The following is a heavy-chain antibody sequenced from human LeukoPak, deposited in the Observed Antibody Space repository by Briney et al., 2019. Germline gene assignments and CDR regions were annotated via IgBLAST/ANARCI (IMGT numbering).Heavy chain of an antibody. J-gene: IGHJ4*02. D-gene: IGHD5-24*01. CDR2: IYYSGNT. CDR3: ARGKRDGNNYY. Sequence: SETLSLTCTVSGSSISSYYWSWIRQPPGKGLEWIGYIYYSGNTYCNPSLKSRVTISVDTSKNQLSLKLSSVTAADTAVYYCARGKRDGNNYYWGQGTLVTVSS. CDR1: GSSISSYY. V-gene: IGHV4-59*01.